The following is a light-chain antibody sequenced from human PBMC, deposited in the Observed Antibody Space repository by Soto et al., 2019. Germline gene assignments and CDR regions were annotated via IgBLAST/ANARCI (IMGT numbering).Light chain of an antibody. CDR1: QSVGTY. V-gene: IGKV3-20*01. J-gene: IGKJ4*01. Sequence: EIVLTQSPGTLSLSPGERATLSCRASQSVGTYLAWYQQKPGQAPRLLIYGASSRATGIPDRFSGSGSGTDFTLTISRLEPEDFAVYYCQQYVSTPLTFGGGTKVDI. CDR2: GAS. CDR3: QQYVSTPLT.